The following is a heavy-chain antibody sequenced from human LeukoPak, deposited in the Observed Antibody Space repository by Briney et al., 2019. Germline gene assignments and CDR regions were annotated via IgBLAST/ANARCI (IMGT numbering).Heavy chain of an antibody. D-gene: IGHD1-26*01. CDR2: IKQDGSEK. J-gene: IGHJ4*02. V-gene: IGHV3-7*03. Sequence: GGSLRLSCTASGLTLSNYWMVWVRQAPGKGLQWVAKIKQDGSEKYYVDSVKGRFTLSRDNAENSLYLQMNSLRVEDTAVYYCAARSSGNPYFWGQGTLVTVSS. CDR1: GLTLSNYW. CDR3: AARSSGNPYF.